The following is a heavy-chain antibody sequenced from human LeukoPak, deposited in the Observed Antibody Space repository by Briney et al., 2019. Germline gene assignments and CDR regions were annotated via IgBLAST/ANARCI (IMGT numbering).Heavy chain of an antibody. CDR3: AKDRLSITIFGEDYYYYGMDV. V-gene: IGHV4-34*01. Sequence: SETLSLTCAVYGGSFSGYYWSWIRQPPGKGLEWIGEINHSGSTNYNPSLKSRVTISVDTSKNQFSLKLSSVTAADTAVYYCAKDRLSITIFGEDYYYYGMDVWGQGTTVTVSS. CDR1: GGSFSGYY. CDR2: INHSGST. D-gene: IGHD3-3*01. J-gene: IGHJ6*02.